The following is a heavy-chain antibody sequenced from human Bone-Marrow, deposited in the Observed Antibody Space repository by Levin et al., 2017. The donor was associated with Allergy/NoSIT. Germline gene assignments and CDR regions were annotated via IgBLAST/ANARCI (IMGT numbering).Heavy chain of an antibody. V-gene: IGHV3-21*06. Sequence: PGGSLRLSCAASGLSFSNYDMNWVRQAPGKGLEWVSSISGGSSRIYYADSVKGRFTISRDNAKNSLYLQMNSLRVEDTAVYYCASWAMFYYDGSDFDYFYYGMDVWSQGTTVTVSS. J-gene: IGHJ6*02. CDR2: ISGGSSRI. CDR1: GLSFSNYD. CDR3: ASWAMFYYDGSDFDYFYYGMDV. D-gene: IGHD3-16*01.